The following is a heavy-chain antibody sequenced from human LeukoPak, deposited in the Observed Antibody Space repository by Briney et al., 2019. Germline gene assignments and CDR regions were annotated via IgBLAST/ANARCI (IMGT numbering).Heavy chain of an antibody. Sequence: QAGGSLRLSCAASGFTFSSYAMHWVRQAPGKGLEWVAVISYDGSNKYYADSVKGRFTISRDNSKNTLYLQMNSLRAEDTAVYFCARGGILTVRGANDAFDIWGQGTMVTVSS. V-gene: IGHV3-30*04. J-gene: IGHJ3*02. CDR3: ARGGILTVRGANDAFDI. CDR2: ISYDGSNK. D-gene: IGHD3-10*01. CDR1: GFTFSSYA.